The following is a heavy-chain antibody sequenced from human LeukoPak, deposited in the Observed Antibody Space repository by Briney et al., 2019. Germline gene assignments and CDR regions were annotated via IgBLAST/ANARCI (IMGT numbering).Heavy chain of an antibody. Sequence: GGSLRLSCEVSGFSFSRHWMHWIRQPPGKGLVWVARISDGGSYRSHVGSVEGRFTISRDNVRNILYLHMNDLRGEDTAVYYCASFGISWTSAYWGQGTLVTVSS. V-gene: IGHV3-74*01. D-gene: IGHD2-21*01. CDR2: ISDGGSYR. J-gene: IGHJ4*02. CDR3: ASFGISWTSAY. CDR1: GFSFSRHW.